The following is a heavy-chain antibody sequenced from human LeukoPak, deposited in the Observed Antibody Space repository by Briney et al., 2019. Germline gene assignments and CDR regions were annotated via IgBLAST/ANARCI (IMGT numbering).Heavy chain of an antibody. V-gene: IGHV3-30-3*01. CDR1: GLTFSSYA. D-gene: IGHD5-12*01. CDR3: ASHQWVATPSDY. CDR2: ISYDGSNK. Sequence: GGSLRLSCAASGLTFSSYAMHWVRQAPGKGLEWVAVISYDGSNKYYADSVKGRFTISRDNSKNTLYLQMNSLRAEDTAVYYCASHQWVATPSDYWGQGTLVTVSS. J-gene: IGHJ4*02.